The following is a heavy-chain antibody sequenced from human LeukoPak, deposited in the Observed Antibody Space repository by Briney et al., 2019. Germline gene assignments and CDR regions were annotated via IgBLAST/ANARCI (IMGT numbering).Heavy chain of an antibody. D-gene: IGHD1-26*01. CDR3: ARDPYSGNYGNYYYYYMDV. J-gene: IGHJ6*03. CDR1: GFTFSTYN. Sequence: GGSPRLSCAASGFTFSTYNMNWVRHAPGKGLEWISSITSSSSYIYYADSVKGRFIISRDNAKNSLFLQMNNLSPDDTAVYFCARDPYSGNYGNYYYYYMDVWGKGTTVTISS. V-gene: IGHV3-21*06. CDR2: ITSSSSYI.